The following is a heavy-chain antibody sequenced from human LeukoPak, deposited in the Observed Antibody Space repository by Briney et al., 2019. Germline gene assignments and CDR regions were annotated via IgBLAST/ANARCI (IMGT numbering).Heavy chain of an antibody. J-gene: IGHJ4*02. D-gene: IGHD5-12*01. V-gene: IGHV3-53*01. CDR1: GFTVSSNY. CDR2: IYSGGST. Sequence: GGSLRPSCAASGFTVSSNYMSWVRQAPGKGLEWVSVIYSGGSTYYADSVKGRFTISRDNSKNTLYLQMNSLRAEDTAVYYCARGGYRGYDYLFDYWGQGTLVTVSS. CDR3: ARGGYRGYDYLFDY.